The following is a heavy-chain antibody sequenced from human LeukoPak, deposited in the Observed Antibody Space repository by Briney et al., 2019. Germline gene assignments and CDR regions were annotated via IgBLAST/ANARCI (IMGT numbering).Heavy chain of an antibody. J-gene: IGHJ4*02. V-gene: IGHV3-23*01. Sequence: GGSLRLSCAASGFIFSSYVMIWVRQAPGKGLEWVASISGSGSGTDYADSVKGRFTISRDNSKNTLYLQMNSLRVEDTALYYCARDPGGSGPNFDFWGQGTLVTVSS. CDR2: ISGSGSGT. D-gene: IGHD3-10*01. CDR3: ARDPGGSGPNFDF. CDR1: GFIFSSYV.